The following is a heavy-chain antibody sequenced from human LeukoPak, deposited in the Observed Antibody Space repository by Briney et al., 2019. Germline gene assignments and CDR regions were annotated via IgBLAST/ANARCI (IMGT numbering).Heavy chain of an antibody. V-gene: IGHV3-11*01. CDR3: ARAIRRSWYAVHYYYYGMDA. J-gene: IGHJ6*02. CDR1: GFTFSDYY. D-gene: IGHD6-13*01. Sequence: GGSLRLSCAASGFTFSDYYMSWIRQAPGKGLEWVSYISSSGSTIYYADSVKGRFTISRDNAKNSLYLQMNSLRAEDTAVYYCARAIRRSWYAVHYYYYGMDAWGQGTTVTVSS. CDR2: ISSSGSTI.